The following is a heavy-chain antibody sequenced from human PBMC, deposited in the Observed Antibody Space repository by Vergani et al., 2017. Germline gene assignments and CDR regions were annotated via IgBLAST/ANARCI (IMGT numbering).Heavy chain of an antibody. CDR1: VYTFTSYY. CDR3: ARDSRYCSSTSCYVGRDWFDP. CDR2: INPSGGST. V-gene: IGHV1-46*01. D-gene: IGHD2-2*01. Sequence: QVQLVQSGAEVKKPGASVKVSCKASVYTFTSYYMHWVRQAPGQGLEWMGIINPSGGSTSYAQKFQGRVTMTRDPSTSTVYMELSSLRSEDTAVYYCARDSRYCSSTSCYVGRDWFDPWGQGTLVTVSS. J-gene: IGHJ5*02.